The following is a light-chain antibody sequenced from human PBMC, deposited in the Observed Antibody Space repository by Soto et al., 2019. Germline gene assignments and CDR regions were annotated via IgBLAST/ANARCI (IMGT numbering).Light chain of an antibody. CDR2: GAS. CDR3: QQYNKWPRT. CDR1: QSVNSN. Sequence: EVVLTQSPATLFVSPGERATLSCRASQSVNSNLAWYQQRPGQAPRLLIFGASTRATGIPARFSGSGSGTEFTLTISSLQSEYVAVYDCQQYNKWPRTFGQGTKLEIK. J-gene: IGKJ2*01. V-gene: IGKV3-15*01.